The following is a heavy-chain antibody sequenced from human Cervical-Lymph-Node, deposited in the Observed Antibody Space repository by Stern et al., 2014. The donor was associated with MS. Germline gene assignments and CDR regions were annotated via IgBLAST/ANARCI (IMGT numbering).Heavy chain of an antibody. CDR2: IYSYDCDT. CDR3: AKHVQGFDY. Sequence: VQLVESGAEVKKPGESLKISCKISGYSFPIYYIPLGRQMPGKGLAWMWVIYSYDCDTSDRPSFQSQVTISADKSTTTAYLQWSSLRAADTAMYYCAKHVQGFDYWGQGTLVTVSS. J-gene: IGHJ4*02. CDR1: GYSFPIYY. V-gene: IGHV5-51*01.